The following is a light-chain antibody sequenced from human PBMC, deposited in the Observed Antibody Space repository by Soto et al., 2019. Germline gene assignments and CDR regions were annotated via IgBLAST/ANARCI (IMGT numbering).Light chain of an antibody. CDR3: QQLRTYPYT. J-gene: IGKJ2*01. V-gene: IGKV1-9*01. Sequence: DIHLTQSPSFLSASVGDRVTVTCRASQDISTYLAWFQQKPGKAPQLLVYSASTLQGGVPSRFSGRGSGTEFSLTISSLQPEDFATYYCQQLRTYPYTFGQGTKVDIK. CDR1: QDISTY. CDR2: SAS.